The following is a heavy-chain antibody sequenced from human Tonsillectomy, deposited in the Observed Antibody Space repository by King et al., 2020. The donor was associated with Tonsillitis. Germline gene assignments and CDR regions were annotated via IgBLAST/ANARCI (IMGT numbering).Heavy chain of an antibody. V-gene: IGHV3-7*01. Sequence: VQLQESGGGLVQPGGSLRLSCAASGFTFSSYWMSWVRQAPGKGLEWVANIKQDGSEKYYVDSVKGRFTISRDNAKNSLFLQMNSLRAEDTAVYYCAREDYYYDSSGYFGFVYWGQGTLVTVSS. CDR3: AREDYYYDSSGYFGFVY. J-gene: IGHJ4*02. CDR2: IKQDGSEK. CDR1: GFTFSSYW. D-gene: IGHD3-22*01.